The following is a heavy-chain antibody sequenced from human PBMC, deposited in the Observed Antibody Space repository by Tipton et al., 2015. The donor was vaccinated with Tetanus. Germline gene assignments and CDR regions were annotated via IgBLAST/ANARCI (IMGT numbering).Heavy chain of an antibody. J-gene: IGHJ3*01. CDR2: IYYCGST. CDR3: ARRSHIGAPV. V-gene: IGHV4-39*01. Sequence: TLSLTCTVSGGSFSSSNDYWAWIRQPPGKGLEWVGSIYYCGSTYFNPSLRSRGTISIATSRNQFSLQLSSVTAADTALYFCARRSHIGAPVWGQGTLVTVAS. D-gene: IGHD2-21*01. CDR1: GGSFSSSNDY.